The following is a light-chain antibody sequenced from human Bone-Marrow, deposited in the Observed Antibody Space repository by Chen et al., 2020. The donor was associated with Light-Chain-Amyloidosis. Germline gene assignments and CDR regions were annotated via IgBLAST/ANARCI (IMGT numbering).Light chain of an antibody. CDR3: QTEDSSSTYEVI. Sequence: SYALTQPPSVSVSPGQTARITCSGDDLPTKYAYWYQQKPGQAPVLVIHRDTERPSGISERFSGSNSGTTATLTISGVQAEDEADYHCQTEDSSSTYEVIFGGGTKLTVL. J-gene: IGLJ2*01. CDR2: RDT. V-gene: IGLV3-25*03. CDR1: DLPTKY.